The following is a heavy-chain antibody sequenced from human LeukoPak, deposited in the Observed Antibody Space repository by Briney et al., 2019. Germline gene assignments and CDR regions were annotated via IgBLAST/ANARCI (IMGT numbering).Heavy chain of an antibody. CDR3: ARDLPRGGSYYFDY. D-gene: IGHD3-16*01. Sequence: GGSLRLSCAASGFTFSSYEMNWVRQAPGKGLEWVSYISSSGSTIYYADSVKGRFTISRDNEKNSLYLQMNSLRAEDTAVYYCARDLPRGGSYYFDYWGQGTLVTVSS. V-gene: IGHV3-48*03. CDR2: ISSSGSTI. CDR1: GFTFSSYE. J-gene: IGHJ4*02.